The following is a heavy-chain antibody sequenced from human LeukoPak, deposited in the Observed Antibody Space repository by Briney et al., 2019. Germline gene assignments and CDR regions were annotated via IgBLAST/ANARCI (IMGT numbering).Heavy chain of an antibody. CDR1: GFTFSSYG. CDR3: AKGRGWEASYYYYYYMDV. V-gene: IGHV3-30*02. D-gene: IGHD1-26*01. CDR2: IRYDGSNK. J-gene: IGHJ6*03. Sequence: GGSLRLSCAASGFTFSSYGIYWVRQAPGKGLEWVAFIRYDGSNKYYTDSVKGRFTISRDNSKNTLYLQMNSLRAEDTAVYYCAKGRGWEASYYYYYYMDVWGKGTTVTISS.